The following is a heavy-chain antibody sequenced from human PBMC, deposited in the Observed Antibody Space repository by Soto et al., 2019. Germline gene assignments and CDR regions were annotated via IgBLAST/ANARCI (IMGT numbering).Heavy chain of an antibody. D-gene: IGHD5-18*01. Sequence: GGSLRLSCAASGFTFSSYAMHWVRQAPGKGLEWVAVISYDGSNKYYADSVKGRFTISRDNSKNTLYLQMNSLRAEDTAVYYCARAATAMVGNAFDIWGQGTMVT. J-gene: IGHJ3*02. CDR2: ISYDGSNK. V-gene: IGHV3-30-3*01. CDR1: GFTFSSYA. CDR3: ARAATAMVGNAFDI.